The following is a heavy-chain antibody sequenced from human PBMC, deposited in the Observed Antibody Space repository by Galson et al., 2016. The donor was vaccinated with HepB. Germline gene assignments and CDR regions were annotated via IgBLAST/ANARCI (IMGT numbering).Heavy chain of an antibody. Sequence: TLSLTCTVSGGSISSGDFYWSWIRQPPGKGLEWIGYISPGGNTYYNPSLNSRFIKSVDTSKNQFSLKLTSVNAADTALYYCARSTPKYYYGSGGAFDIWGQGTLVTVSS. CDR2: ISPGGNT. CDR3: ARSTPKYYYGSGGAFDI. CDR1: GGSISSGDFY. V-gene: IGHV4-30-4*01. J-gene: IGHJ3*02. D-gene: IGHD3-10*01.